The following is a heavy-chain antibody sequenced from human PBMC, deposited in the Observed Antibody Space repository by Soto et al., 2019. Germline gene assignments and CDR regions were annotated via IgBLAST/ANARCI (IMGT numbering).Heavy chain of an antibody. J-gene: IGHJ5*02. CDR2: ISGSGGST. CDR3: ANSLGRADWFEP. Sequence: AGGSLRLSCAASGFTFSSYAMSWVRKAPGKGLEWVSAISGSGGSTYYADSVKGRFTISRDNSKNTLYLQMNSLRAEDTAVYYYANSLGRADWFEPWGQGTLVTVSS. CDR1: GFTFSSYA. V-gene: IGHV3-23*01.